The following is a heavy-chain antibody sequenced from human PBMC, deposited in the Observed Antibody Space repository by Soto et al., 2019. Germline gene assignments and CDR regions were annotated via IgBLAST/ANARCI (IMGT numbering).Heavy chain of an antibody. Sequence: QVQLVESGGGVVQPGRSLRLSCAASGFTFSSYAMHWVRQAPGKGLEWVAVISYDGSNKYYADSVKGRFTISRDNSKNTLSLQMNSLSAEDTAVYYCAREAYYDYVWGSYRYMALDYWGQGTLVTFSS. CDR3: AREAYYDYVWGSYRYMALDY. CDR2: ISYDGSNK. CDR1: GFTFSSYA. J-gene: IGHJ4*02. V-gene: IGHV3-30-3*01. D-gene: IGHD3-16*02.